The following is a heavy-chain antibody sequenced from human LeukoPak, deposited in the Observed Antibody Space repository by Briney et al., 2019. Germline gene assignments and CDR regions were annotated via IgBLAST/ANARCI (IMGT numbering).Heavy chain of an antibody. CDR2: ISGSGGST. CDR1: GFTFTNYA. V-gene: IGHV3-23*01. Sequence: GGSLRLSCAASGFTFTNYAMSWVRQTPGKGLEWVSAISGSGGSTYYADSVKGRFTISRDNSKNTLYLQMNSLRAEDTAVYYCAKDFGTYYYDSSGYYYVCGFDPWGQGTLVTVSS. CDR3: AKDFGTYYYDSSGYYYVCGFDP. J-gene: IGHJ5*02. D-gene: IGHD3-22*01.